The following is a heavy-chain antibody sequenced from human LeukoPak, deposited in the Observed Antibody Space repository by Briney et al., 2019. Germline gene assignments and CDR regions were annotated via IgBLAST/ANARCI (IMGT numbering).Heavy chain of an antibody. CDR2: IKTKSEGGTK. CDR3: TTRMIVATPRGY. Sequence: GGSLRLSCAASGFTFTNAWMHWVRQAPGKGLEWVGRIKTKSEGGTKDYAAPVRGRFTISRDDSENTLYLQMNSLKTEDTAVYYCTTRMIVATPRGYWGQGTLVTVSS. V-gene: IGHV3-15*07. CDR1: GFTFTNAW. D-gene: IGHD5-12*01. J-gene: IGHJ4*02.